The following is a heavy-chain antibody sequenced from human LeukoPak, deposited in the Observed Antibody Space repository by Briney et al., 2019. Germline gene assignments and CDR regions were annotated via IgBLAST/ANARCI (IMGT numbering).Heavy chain of an antibody. V-gene: IGHV4-59*01. D-gene: IGHD3-16*01. CDR2: IFYSGGT. J-gene: IGHJ4*02. Sequence: PSETLSLTCTVSGGPNSSYYWSWIRQPPGKGLEWIGYIFYSGGTNYNPSLKSRVTMSVDTSKTQFSLKLSSVTAADTAVYYCARGVGLHVYYFDYWGQGSLVTVSS. CDR3: ARGVGLHVYYFDY. CDR1: GGPNSSYY.